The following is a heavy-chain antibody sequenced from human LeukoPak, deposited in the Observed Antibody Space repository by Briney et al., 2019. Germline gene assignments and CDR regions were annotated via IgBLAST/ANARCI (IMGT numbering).Heavy chain of an antibody. CDR3: ARDAYSSGWYRWFDP. J-gene: IGHJ5*02. D-gene: IGHD6-19*01. CDR1: GFSVSNTY. V-gene: IGHV3-53*01. Sequence: GGSLRLSCAASGFSVSNTYISRVRQAPGKGLEWVSVIYTGGSAYYAESVKGRFTISRDNSKNTLYLQMSSLRAEDTAVYYCARDAYSSGWYRWFDPWGQGTLVTVSS. CDR2: IYTGGSA.